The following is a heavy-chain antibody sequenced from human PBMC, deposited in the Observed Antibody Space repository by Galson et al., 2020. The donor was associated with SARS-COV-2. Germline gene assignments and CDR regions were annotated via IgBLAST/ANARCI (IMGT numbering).Heavy chain of an antibody. CDR3: ARDFGSSSEVFDY. D-gene: IGHD2-15*01. V-gene: IGHV3-7*03. J-gene: IGHJ4*02. CDR1: GFTFSKNW. Sequence: GGYLRLSCEASGFTFSKNWMTWVRQAPGKGLEWVANIKSAGSDKNYVDSVKDRFTISRDNAENLLYLKMDNLRADDTALYYCARDFGSSSEVFDYWCQGTLVTVSS. CDR2: IKSAGSDK.